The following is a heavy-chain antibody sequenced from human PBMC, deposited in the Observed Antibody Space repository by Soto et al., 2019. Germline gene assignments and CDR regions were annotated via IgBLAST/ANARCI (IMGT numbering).Heavy chain of an antibody. D-gene: IGHD3-10*01. Sequence: QVQLVESRGGVVQPGRSLRLSCAASGFTFSSYGMHWVRQAPGKGLEWVAVISYDGSNKYYADSVKGRFTISRDNSKNTLYLQMNSLRAEDTAVYYCAKDDGSGRKPHYYYGMDVWGQGTTVTVSS. CDR2: ISYDGSNK. CDR1: GFTFSSYG. V-gene: IGHV3-30*18. J-gene: IGHJ6*02. CDR3: AKDDGSGRKPHYYYGMDV.